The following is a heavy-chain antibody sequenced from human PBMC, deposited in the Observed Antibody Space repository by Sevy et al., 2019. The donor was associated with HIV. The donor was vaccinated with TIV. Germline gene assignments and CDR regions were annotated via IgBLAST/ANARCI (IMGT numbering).Heavy chain of an antibody. J-gene: IGHJ6*02. CDR1: GFTFTNYV. CDR3: ARDLVASTLTMDV. V-gene: IGHV3-48*03. Sequence: GGSLRLSCAASGFTFTNYVMNWVRQAPGQGLEWVSYISPSGSPIYYADSVKGRFTISRDNARNSLYLQMNSLRADDTGLYYCARDLVASTLTMDVWGQVTTVTVSS. CDR2: ISPSGSPI.